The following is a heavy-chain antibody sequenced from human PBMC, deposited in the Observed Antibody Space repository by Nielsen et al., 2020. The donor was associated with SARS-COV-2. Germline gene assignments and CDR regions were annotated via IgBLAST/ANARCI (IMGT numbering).Heavy chain of an antibody. CDR1: GFSFRSYS. CDR2: ISTSGSTI. Sequence: GESLKISCAVSGFSFRSYSMNWVRQAPGKGLEWISYISTSGSTIYYADSVKGRFTISRDNAKNSLYLQMNSLRDEDTAVYYCASDLGYCTTTSCYGGYGLDVWGQGTTVTVSS. J-gene: IGHJ6*02. CDR3: ASDLGYCTTTSCYGGYGLDV. D-gene: IGHD2-2*01. V-gene: IGHV3-48*02.